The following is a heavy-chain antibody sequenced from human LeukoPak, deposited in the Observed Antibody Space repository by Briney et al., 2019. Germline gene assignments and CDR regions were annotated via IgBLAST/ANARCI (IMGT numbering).Heavy chain of an antibody. CDR3: ASPKLRYFDWLVFDY. J-gene: IGHJ4*02. D-gene: IGHD3-9*01. Sequence: PGGSLRLSCAPSGFTFRSYWMHWVRQAPGKGLVWVSRINSDGSSTSYADSVKGRFTISRDNAKNTLYLQMNSLRAEDTAVYYCASPKLRYFDWLVFDYWGQGTLVTVSS. V-gene: IGHV3-74*01. CDR1: GFTFRSYW. CDR2: INSDGSST.